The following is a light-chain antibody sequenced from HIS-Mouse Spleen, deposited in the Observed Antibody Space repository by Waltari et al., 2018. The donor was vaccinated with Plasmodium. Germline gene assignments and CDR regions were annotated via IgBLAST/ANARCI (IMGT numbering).Light chain of an antibody. V-gene: IGKV3-11*01. CDR1: QSVSSY. CDR2: DAS. J-gene: IGKJ1*01. CDR3: QQRSNWPPWT. Sequence: EIVLTQSPATLSLSPGERATLSCRASQSVSSYLAWYQQKPGQAPRLRIYDASNRATGSPARFSGSGSGTDFTLTISSLEPEDFAVYYCQQRSNWPPWTFGQGTKVEIK.